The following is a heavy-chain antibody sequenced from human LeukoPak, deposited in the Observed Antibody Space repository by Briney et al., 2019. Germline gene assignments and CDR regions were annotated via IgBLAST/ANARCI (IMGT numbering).Heavy chain of an antibody. D-gene: IGHD3-3*01. CDR1: GYTFTSYD. V-gene: IGHV1-8*01. CDR3: ARGGSTIFGVGEPNYMDV. J-gene: IGHJ6*03. CDR2: MSPNSGYS. Sequence: ASVKVSCKASGYTFTSYDINWVRQATGQGLERMGRMSPNSGYSVYAQKFQGRVTMTTNTSIITAYMEVSSLRSEDTAVYYCARGGSTIFGVGEPNYMDVWGKGTTVTVSS.